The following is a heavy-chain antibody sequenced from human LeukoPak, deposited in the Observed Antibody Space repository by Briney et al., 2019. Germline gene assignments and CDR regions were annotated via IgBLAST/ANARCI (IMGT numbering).Heavy chain of an antibody. CDR2: MNPNSGST. D-gene: IGHD5-12*01. V-gene: IGHV1-8*03. CDR3: ARGRSTGYPYYFEY. Sequence: ASVKVSCKASGYTFTSYDINWVRQATGQGLEWMGGMNPNSGSTGYAQKFQGRVTITRNTSISSAYMELSGLRSEDTAVYYCARGRSTGYPYYFEYWSQGTLVTVSS. J-gene: IGHJ4*02. CDR1: GYTFTSYD.